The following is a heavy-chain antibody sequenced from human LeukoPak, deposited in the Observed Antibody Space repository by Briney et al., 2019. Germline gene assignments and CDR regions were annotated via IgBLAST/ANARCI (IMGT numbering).Heavy chain of an antibody. CDR1: GGSISSGDYY. Sequence: PSQTLSLTCTVSGGSISSGDYYWSWIRQPPGKGLEWIGYIYYRGSTYYNPSLKSRVTISVDTSKNQFSLKLSSVTAADTAVYYCARGGTTVTTLNWFDPWGQGTLVTVSS. V-gene: IGHV4-30-4*08. CDR3: ARGGTTVTTLNWFDP. CDR2: IYYRGST. J-gene: IGHJ5*02. D-gene: IGHD4-17*01.